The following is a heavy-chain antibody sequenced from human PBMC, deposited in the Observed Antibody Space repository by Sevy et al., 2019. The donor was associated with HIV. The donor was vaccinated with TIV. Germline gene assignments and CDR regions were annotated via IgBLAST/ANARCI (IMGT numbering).Heavy chain of an antibody. CDR3: AREGGVATTGDHDASDI. V-gene: IGHV1-69*13. J-gene: IGHJ3*02. CDR2: IIPIFGTL. D-gene: IGHD7-27*01. CDR1: GDTFSNYG. Sequence: ASVKVSCKDSGDTFSNYGLSWVRQAPGQGLEWMGGIIPIFGTLNYAQKFQGRVTITADESASTAYMELSSLRSEDTALYYCAREGGVATTGDHDASDIWGHGTLVTVSS.